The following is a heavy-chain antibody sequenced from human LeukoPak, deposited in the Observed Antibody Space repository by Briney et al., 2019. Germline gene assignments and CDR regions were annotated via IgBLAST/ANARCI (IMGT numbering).Heavy chain of an antibody. CDR1: GGSISSGSYY. D-gene: IGHD4-17*01. J-gene: IGHJ3*02. CDR3: ARVDYGGYVSAFDI. CDR2: IYTSGST. V-gene: IGHV4-61*02. Sequence: PSQTLSLTCTVSGGSISSGSYYWSWIRQPAGKGLEWIGRIYTSGSTNYNPSLKSRVTISVDTSKNQFSLKLSSVTAADTAVYYCARVDYGGYVSAFDIWGQGTMVTVSS.